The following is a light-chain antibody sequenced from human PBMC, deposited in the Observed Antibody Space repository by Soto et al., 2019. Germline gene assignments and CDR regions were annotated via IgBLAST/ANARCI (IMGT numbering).Light chain of an antibody. CDR2: ENN. J-gene: IGLJ3*02. V-gene: IGLV1-51*02. Sequence: QSVLTQPPSVSAAPGQTVTISCAGSSSNIGNNFVSWYQQLPGTAPKLLIYENNKRPSGIPDRFSGSKSGTSASLGITGLQTGVEAVYYCGTWDSSLTVWVFGGGTKLTVL. CDR1: SSNIGNNF. CDR3: GTWDSSLTVWV.